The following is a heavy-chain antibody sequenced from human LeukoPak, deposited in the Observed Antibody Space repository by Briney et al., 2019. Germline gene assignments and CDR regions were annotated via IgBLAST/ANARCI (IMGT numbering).Heavy chain of an antibody. Sequence: ASVKVSCKASGYTFTGYYMHWVRQAPGQGLEWMGIINPSGGSTSYAQKFQGRVTMTRDTSTSTVYMELSSLRSEDTAVYYCARDQGIAAAGTWGYYYGMDVWGQGITVTVSS. V-gene: IGHV1-46*01. CDR1: GYTFTGYY. D-gene: IGHD6-13*01. CDR2: INPSGGST. CDR3: ARDQGIAAAGTWGYYYGMDV. J-gene: IGHJ6*02.